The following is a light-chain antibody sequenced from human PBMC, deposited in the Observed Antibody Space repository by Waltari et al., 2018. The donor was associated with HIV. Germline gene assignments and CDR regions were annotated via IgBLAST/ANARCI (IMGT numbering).Light chain of an antibody. CDR3: QQYGSSEGFT. CDR1: QIVGGNS. CDR2: GPA. V-gene: IGKV3-20*01. J-gene: IGKJ3*01. Sequence: IVLPQSPGTLSFSPGDRATLSCRASQIVGGNSLAWYQKKPGQAPRLLIYGPATRAAGIPDRFSGSGSETDFTLTISRLEPEDCAVYYCQQYGSSEGFTFGPGTRVDI.